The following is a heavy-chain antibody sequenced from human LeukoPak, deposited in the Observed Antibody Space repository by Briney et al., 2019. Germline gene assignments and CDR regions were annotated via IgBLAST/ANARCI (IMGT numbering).Heavy chain of an antibody. CDR1: GASISSYY. D-gene: IGHD6-19*01. CDR3: ARVMKRIAVARGATDWFDP. V-gene: IGHV4-4*07. Sequence: SETLSLTCTVSGASISSYYWNWIRQPAGKGLEWIGRIYTSGSTDYNPSLKSRVTMSVDSSKNQFSLKLSSVTAADTAVYYCARVMKRIAVARGATDWFDPWGQGTLVTVSS. J-gene: IGHJ5*02. CDR2: IYTSGST.